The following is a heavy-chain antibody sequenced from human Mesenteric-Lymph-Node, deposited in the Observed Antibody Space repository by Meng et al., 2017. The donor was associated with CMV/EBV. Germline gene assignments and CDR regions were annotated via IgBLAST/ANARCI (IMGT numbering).Heavy chain of an antibody. J-gene: IGHJ4*02. V-gene: IGHV1-2*02. CDR1: GYTFTGYY. CDR3: ARGRIGVADPSPGPDY. D-gene: IGHD6-19*01. Sequence: ASVKVSCKASGYTFTGYYMHWVRQAPGQGLEWMGWINTNSGGTNYAQNFQGRVTMTRDTSISTAYMEVSSLRSDDTAVYYCARGRIGVADPSPGPDYWGQGALVTVSS. CDR2: INTNSGGT.